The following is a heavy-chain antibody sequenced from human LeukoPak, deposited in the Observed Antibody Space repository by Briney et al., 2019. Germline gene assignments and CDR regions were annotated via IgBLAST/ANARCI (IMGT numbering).Heavy chain of an antibody. CDR3: ARLRGYSDSTGYYHDF. D-gene: IGHD3-22*01. V-gene: IGHV4-61*01. CDR1: GGSVNSGSYY. J-gene: IGHJ4*02. Sequence: SETLSLTCTVSGGSVNSGSYYCSWIRQPPGQGLEWIGYIFYSGSTYYNPSLKSRVTISVDTSKNQFSLKLSSVTAADTAVYYCARLRGYSDSTGYYHDFWGQGTLVTVSS. CDR2: IFYSGST.